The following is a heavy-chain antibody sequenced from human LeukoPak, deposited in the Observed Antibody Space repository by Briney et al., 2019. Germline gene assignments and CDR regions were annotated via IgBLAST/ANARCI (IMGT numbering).Heavy chain of an antibody. CDR2: INHSGST. D-gene: IGHD3-10*01. J-gene: IGHJ4*02. CDR1: GGSFSGYY. Sequence: SETLSLTCAVYGGSFSGYYWSWLRQPPGKGLEWIGEINHSGSTNYNPSLKSRVTISGETSKNQFYLKLSSVTATDTAVCCCARDSSILWFGERFYYLDYWGQGTRVTVSS. V-gene: IGHV4-34*01. CDR3: ARDSSILWFGERFYYLDY.